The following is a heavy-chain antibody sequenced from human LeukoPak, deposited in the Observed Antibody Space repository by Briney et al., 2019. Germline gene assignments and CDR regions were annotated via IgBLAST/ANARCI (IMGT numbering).Heavy chain of an antibody. Sequence: PSQTLSLTCAVSGGSISSGGYYWSWIRQHPGKGLEWIGYIYYSGSTYYNPSLKSRVTISVDTSKNQSSLKLSSVTAADTAVYYCARDHRGYSYSPRYYYFDYWGQGTLVTVSS. CDR3: ARDHRGYSYSPRYYYFDY. J-gene: IGHJ4*02. D-gene: IGHD5-18*01. V-gene: IGHV4-31*11. CDR1: GGSISSGGYY. CDR2: IYYSGST.